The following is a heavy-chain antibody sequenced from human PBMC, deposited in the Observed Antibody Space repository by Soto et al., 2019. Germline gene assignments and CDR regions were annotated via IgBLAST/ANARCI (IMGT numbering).Heavy chain of an antibody. D-gene: IGHD3-16*01. CDR3: ARKVLGSTTRPDYWYFDL. Sequence: EVQLLESGGGLVQPGGSLRLSCVGSGFTFINHAMNWVRQAPGKGLEWVSGISGGGDRTFDADSVKGRFTISSDNSKNTVNLQMNSLRADDTAVYYCARKVLGSTTRPDYWYFDLWGRGTLVTVSS. J-gene: IGHJ2*01. CDR2: ISGGGDRT. V-gene: IGHV3-23*01. CDR1: GFTFINHA.